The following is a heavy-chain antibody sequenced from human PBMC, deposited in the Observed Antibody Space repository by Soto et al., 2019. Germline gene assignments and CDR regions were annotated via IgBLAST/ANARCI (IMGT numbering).Heavy chain of an antibody. D-gene: IGHD6-19*01. CDR3: AGGSGWISDT. CDR1: GFTFSPYW. Sequence: EVQLVESGGGLVQPGWSLRLSCAASGFTFSPYWMSWVRQAPGKGLEWVAIIKDDGGDELYLEAVRGRFTISRDNAKKSLYLAMDSLRVEDTAVYYCAGGSGWISDTWGQGTLFTVSS. V-gene: IGHV3-7*05. J-gene: IGHJ5*02. CDR2: IKDDGGDE.